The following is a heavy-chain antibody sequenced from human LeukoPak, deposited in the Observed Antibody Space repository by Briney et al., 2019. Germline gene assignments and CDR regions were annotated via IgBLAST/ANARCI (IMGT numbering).Heavy chain of an antibody. CDR1: GFTFSSYG. J-gene: IGHJ5*02. CDR3: AKDHKGYCSGGSCYNWFDP. D-gene: IGHD2-15*01. V-gene: IGHV3-30*18. CDR2: ISYDGSNK. Sequence: GRSLRLSCAASGFTFSSYGMHWVRQAPGKGLEWVAVISYDGSNKYYADSVKGRFTISRGNSKNTLYLQMNSLRAEDTAVYYCAKDHKGYCSGGSCYNWFDPWGQGTLVTVSS.